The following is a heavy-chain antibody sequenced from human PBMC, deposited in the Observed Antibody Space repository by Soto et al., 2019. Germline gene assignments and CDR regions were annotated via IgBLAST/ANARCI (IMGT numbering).Heavy chain of an antibody. CDR3: AKDIDYYGSGSYLNYYYYYCMDV. CDR1: GFTFSSDG. CDR2: ISYDGSNK. D-gene: IGHD3-10*01. Sequence: SLRLSCAASGFTFSSDGMHWVRQAPGKGLEWVAVISYDGSNKYYADSVKGRFTISRDNSKNTLYLQMNSLRAEDTAVYYCAKDIDYYGSGSYLNYYYYYCMDVRGQGTTVTVXS. V-gene: IGHV3-30*18. J-gene: IGHJ6*02.